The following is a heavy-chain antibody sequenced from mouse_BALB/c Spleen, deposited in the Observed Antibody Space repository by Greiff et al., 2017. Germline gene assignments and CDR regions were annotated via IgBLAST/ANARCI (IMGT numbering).Heavy chain of an antibody. D-gene: IGHD2-14*01. CDR2: ISSGGGST. V-gene: IGHV5-12-1*01. CDR1: GFAFSSYD. Sequence: EVKLVESGGGLVKPGGSLKLSCAASGFAFSSYDMSWVRQTPEKRLEWVAYISSGGGSTYYPDTVKGRFTISRDNAKNTLYLQMSSLKSEDTAMYYCSRQGYYRYSFAYWGQGTLVTVSA. J-gene: IGHJ3*01. CDR3: SRQGYYRYSFAY.